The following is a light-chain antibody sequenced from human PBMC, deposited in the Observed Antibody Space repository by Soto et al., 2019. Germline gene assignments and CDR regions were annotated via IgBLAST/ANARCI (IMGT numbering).Light chain of an antibody. CDR2: DAF. V-gene: IGKV3-11*01. CDR1: QSVGIY. J-gene: IGKJ1*01. CDR3: QHYNSYSEA. Sequence: NFLTQSPATLSLSPGERATLSCRASQSVGIYLAWYQQKPGQAPRLLIYDAFQRATGIPARFSGSGSGTDFTLTISSLQPDDFATYYCQHYNSYSEAFGQGTKVELK.